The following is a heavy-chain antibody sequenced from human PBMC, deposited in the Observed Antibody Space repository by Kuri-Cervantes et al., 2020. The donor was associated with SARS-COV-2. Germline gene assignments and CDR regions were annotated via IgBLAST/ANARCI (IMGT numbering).Heavy chain of an antibody. D-gene: IGHD3-3*01. J-gene: IGHJ5*02. Sequence: GPTLVKPTQTLTLTCTFSGFSLTTSGMCVAWIRQPPGKALEWLARIDWDDDKYYSTSLKTRLTISKDTSKNQVVLTMTNMDPVDTATYYCARIRMGNGLGFDPWGQGTLVTVSS. CDR1: GFSLTTSGMC. CDR3: ARIRMGNGLGFDP. V-gene: IGHV2-70*11. CDR2: IDWDDDK.